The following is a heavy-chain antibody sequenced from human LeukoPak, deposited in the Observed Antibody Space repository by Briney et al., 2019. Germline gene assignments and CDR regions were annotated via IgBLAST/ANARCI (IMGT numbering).Heavy chain of an antibody. Sequence: GGSLRLSCAASGFTFSSYAMSWVRQAPGKGLEWVSAISGSGGSTYYADSVRGRFTISRDNSKNTLYLQMNSLRAEDTAVYYCAKDSYDYPWSYFDYWGQGTLVTVSS. V-gene: IGHV3-23*01. J-gene: IGHJ4*02. CDR2: ISGSGGST. D-gene: IGHD3-16*01. CDR3: AKDSYDYPWSYFDY. CDR1: GFTFSSYA.